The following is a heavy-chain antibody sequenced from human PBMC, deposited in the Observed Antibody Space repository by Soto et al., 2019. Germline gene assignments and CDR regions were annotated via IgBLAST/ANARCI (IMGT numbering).Heavy chain of an antibody. CDR1: GGSISSYY. CDR3: ARAGYSYGNWFDP. Sequence: SETLSLTCTVSGGSISSYYWSWIRQPPGKGLEWIGYIYYSGSTNYNPSLKSRVTISVDTSKNQFSLKLSSVTAADTAVYYCARAGYSYGNWFDPWGQGTLVTVPS. D-gene: IGHD5-18*01. J-gene: IGHJ5*02. CDR2: IYYSGST. V-gene: IGHV4-59*01.